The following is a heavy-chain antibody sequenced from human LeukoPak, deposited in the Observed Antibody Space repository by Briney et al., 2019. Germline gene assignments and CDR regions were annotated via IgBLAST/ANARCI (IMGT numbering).Heavy chain of an antibody. D-gene: IGHD3-16*01. CDR3: ARGPLPSGGVSNWFDP. CDR2: IYYSGST. V-gene: IGHV4-30-4*01. J-gene: IGHJ5*02. Sequence: SQTLSLTCTVSGGSISSGDYYWSWIRQPPGKGLEWIGYIYYSGSTYYNPSLKSRVTISVDTSKNQFSLKLSSVTAADTAVYYCARGPLPSGGVSNWFDPWGQGTLVTVSS. CDR1: GGSISSGDYY.